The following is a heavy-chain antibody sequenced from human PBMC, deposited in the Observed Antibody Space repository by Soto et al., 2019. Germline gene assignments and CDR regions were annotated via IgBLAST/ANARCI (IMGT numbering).Heavy chain of an antibody. V-gene: IGHV1-3*01. CDR2: INAGNGNT. CDR1: GYTYTSYA. CDR3: ASFSGYSYGPHYYYGMDV. J-gene: IGHJ6*02. Sequence: ASVKVSCTASGYTYTSYAMHWVRQAPGQRLEWMGWINAGNGNTKYSQKFQGRVTITRDTSASTAYMELSSLRSEDTAVYYCASFSGYSYGPHYYYGMDVWGQGTTVTVSS. D-gene: IGHD5-18*01.